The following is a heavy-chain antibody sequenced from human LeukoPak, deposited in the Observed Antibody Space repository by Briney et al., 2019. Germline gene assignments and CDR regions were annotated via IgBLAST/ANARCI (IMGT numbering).Heavy chain of an antibody. D-gene: IGHD3-3*01. CDR3: AKDTLAFGVVTNSRFDY. CDR2: IRYDGTKK. V-gene: IGHV3-30*02. Sequence: GGSLRLSCVASGFTFRSYGMHWVRQAPGKGLEWVTFIRYDGTKKYYADSVKGRFSISRDNSKNTLYLQMNSLRAEGTALYYCAKDTLAFGVVTNSRFDYWGQGTLVTVSS. CDR1: GFTFRSYG. J-gene: IGHJ4*02.